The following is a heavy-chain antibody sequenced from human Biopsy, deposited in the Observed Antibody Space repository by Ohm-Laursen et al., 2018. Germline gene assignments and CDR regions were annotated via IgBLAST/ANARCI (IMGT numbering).Heavy chain of an antibody. CDR1: GGSISDSTYH. CDR3: ARQVDFWSGYVDY. J-gene: IGHJ4*02. Sequence: SDTLSLTCTVSGGSISDSTYHWGWIRQSPGKGLEWIGNIYYSGNTDYSPSLKSRVTISVDTSNNQFSLKLRSVTAADTAAYYCARQVDFWSGYVDYWGQGTLVAVSS. CDR2: IYYSGNT. V-gene: IGHV4-39*01. D-gene: IGHD3-3*01.